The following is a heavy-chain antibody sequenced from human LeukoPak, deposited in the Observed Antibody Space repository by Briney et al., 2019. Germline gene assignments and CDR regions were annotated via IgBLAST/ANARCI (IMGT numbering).Heavy chain of an antibody. Sequence: GGSLRLSCAASGFTFDGYAMHWVRQAPGKGLEWVSGISWNSGSIGYADSVKGRFTISRDNAKNSLYLQMNSLRAEDTALYYCVKDYYYDSSGFLDYWGQGTLVTVSS. D-gene: IGHD3-22*01. CDR1: GFTFDGYA. J-gene: IGHJ4*02. CDR2: ISWNSGSI. V-gene: IGHV3-9*01. CDR3: VKDYYYDSSGFLDY.